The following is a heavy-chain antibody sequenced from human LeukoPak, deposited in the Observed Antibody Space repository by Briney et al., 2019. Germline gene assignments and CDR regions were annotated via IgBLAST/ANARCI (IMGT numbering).Heavy chain of an antibody. CDR2: ISYDGSNK. J-gene: IGHJ6*01. CDR1: GLTFSSYA. Sequence: QSGGSLRLSCAASGLTFSSYAMHWVRQAPGKGLEWVAVISYDGSNKYYADSVKGRFTISRDNSKNTLYVQMNSLRAEDTAVYYCARERIVVVPAEGDYYGMDV. CDR3: ARERIVVVPAEGDYYGMDV. D-gene: IGHD2-2*01. V-gene: IGHV3-30-3*01.